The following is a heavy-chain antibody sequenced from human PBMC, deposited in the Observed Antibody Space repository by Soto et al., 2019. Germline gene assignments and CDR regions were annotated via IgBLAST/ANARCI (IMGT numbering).Heavy chain of an antibody. CDR2: IIPVFGTA. CDR1: GYIFTSYG. D-gene: IGHD2-2*03. CDR3: ARGGYCISTSCYVFDY. Sequence: ASVKVSCKASGYIFTSYGISWVRQAPGHGLEWMGEIIPVFGTANYAQKFQGRVTITADASTSTSYMELSSLRSEDTAVYYCARGGYCISTSCYVFDYWGQGTLVTVSS. V-gene: IGHV1-69*13. J-gene: IGHJ4*02.